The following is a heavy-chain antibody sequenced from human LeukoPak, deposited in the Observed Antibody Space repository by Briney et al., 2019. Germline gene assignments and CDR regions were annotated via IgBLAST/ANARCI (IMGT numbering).Heavy chain of an antibody. J-gene: IGHJ4*02. CDR3: ARDYRAASSTVDY. V-gene: IGHV1-69*04. D-gene: IGHD2-2*01. CDR2: IIAYIGIT. Sequence: SVKVSCKASGCTFSSYGISWVRQAPGQGLEWMGRIIAYIGITNYAQKFQGRVTITTDTSTSTAYMELRSLRSEDTAVYYCARDYRAASSTVDYWGQGTLVTVSS. CDR1: GCTFSSYG.